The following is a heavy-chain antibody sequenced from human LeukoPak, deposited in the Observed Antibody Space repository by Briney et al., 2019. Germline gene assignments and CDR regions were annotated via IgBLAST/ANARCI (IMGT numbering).Heavy chain of an antibody. J-gene: IGHJ4*02. Sequence: SETLSLTCTVSGGSISSSNYYWGWLRQPPGKGLEWIGSIYFSGSTYYNPSLKSRVTISVDMSNNQFSLKLSSVTAADTAVYYCARRGYSSPDYWGQGTLVTVSS. CDR1: GGSISSSNYY. V-gene: IGHV4-39*01. CDR2: IYFSGST. CDR3: ARRGYSSPDY. D-gene: IGHD5-18*01.